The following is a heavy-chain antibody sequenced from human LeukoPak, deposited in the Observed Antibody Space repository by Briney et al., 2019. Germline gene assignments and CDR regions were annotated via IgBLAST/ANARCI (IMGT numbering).Heavy chain of an antibody. J-gene: IGHJ6*02. CDR2: ISWNSGSI. Sequence: GRSLRLSCAASGFTFDDYAMHWVRQAPGKGLEWVSGISWNSGSIGYADSVKGRFTISKDNAKNTLYLQMNSLRAEDTAVYYCARDPSPDAGYGSGSSDYYYYGMDVWGQGTTVTVSS. V-gene: IGHV3-9*01. CDR3: ARDPSPDAGYGSGSSDYYYYGMDV. CDR1: GFTFDDYA. D-gene: IGHD3-10*01.